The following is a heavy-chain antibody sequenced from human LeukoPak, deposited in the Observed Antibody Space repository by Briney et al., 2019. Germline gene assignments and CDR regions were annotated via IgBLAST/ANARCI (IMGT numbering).Heavy chain of an antibody. V-gene: IGHV3-7*01. Sequence: GGSLRLSCAASGFTFSTYWMAWVRQAPGKGPEWVANIKRDGSEKYYVESVKGRFTISRDNAKNSLFLQMNSLTAEGTSIYYCARDSSGNLDYWGQGALVTVSS. CDR3: ARDSSGNLDY. D-gene: IGHD1-26*01. J-gene: IGHJ4*02. CDR1: GFTFSTYW. CDR2: IKRDGSEK.